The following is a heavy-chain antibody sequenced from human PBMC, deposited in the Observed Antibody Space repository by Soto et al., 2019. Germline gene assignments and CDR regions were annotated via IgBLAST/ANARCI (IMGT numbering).Heavy chain of an antibody. CDR1: GFTFSSYS. V-gene: IGHV3-21*01. D-gene: IGHD2-2*01. CDR3: TRRGCSTTGCYFN. CDR2: ISGSSSSI. J-gene: IGHJ4*02. Sequence: GGSLRLSCAASGFTFSSYSMNWVRQAPGKGLEWVSSISGSSSSINYADSVKGRFTISRDNAKNTLYLQMNSLRAEDAAVYYCTRRGCSTTGCYFNWGRGTLVTVSS.